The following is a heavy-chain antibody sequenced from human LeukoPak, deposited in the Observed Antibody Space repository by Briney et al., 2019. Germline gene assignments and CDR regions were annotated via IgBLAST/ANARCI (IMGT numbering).Heavy chain of an antibody. Sequence: SETLSLTCTVSGGAISTYYWSWIRQPPGKGLEWIGYIYYSGNTNYNPSLKSRVTISVDTSTNQFSLKLTSVTAADTAVYYCARVGGGNFDYWGQGTLVTVSS. CDR3: ARVGGGNFDY. D-gene: IGHD3-10*01. V-gene: IGHV4-59*01. CDR1: GGAISTYY. J-gene: IGHJ4*02. CDR2: IYYSGNT.